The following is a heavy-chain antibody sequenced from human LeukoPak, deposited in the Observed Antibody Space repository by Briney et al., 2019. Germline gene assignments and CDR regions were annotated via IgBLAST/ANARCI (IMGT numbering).Heavy chain of an antibody. CDR3: ARAVDTYYYDSSGYSAPLWYFDL. V-gene: IGHV4-61*02. J-gene: IGHJ2*01. CDR2: IYTTGST. CDR1: GGSISSGSYY. D-gene: IGHD3-22*01. Sequence: SETLSLTCTVSGGSISSGSYYWSWIRQPAGKGLDWIVRIYTTGSTNYNPSLKSRLTISVDTSKNQFSLKLRSVTAADTAVYYCARAVDTYYYDSSGYSAPLWYFDLWGRGTLVTVSP.